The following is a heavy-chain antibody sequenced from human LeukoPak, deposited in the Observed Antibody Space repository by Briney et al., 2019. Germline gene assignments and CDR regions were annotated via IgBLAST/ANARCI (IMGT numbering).Heavy chain of an antibody. Sequence: GGSLRLSCAASGFTFSNYGMHWVRQAPGKGLEWVALISFDGSQKYYADSVKGRFTISRDNSKSTVYLQMNSLRVEDAAVYYCARESIVVVVTGVMYYFDYWGQGTLVTVSS. D-gene: IGHD2-21*02. V-gene: IGHV3-30*02. CDR2: ISFDGSQK. CDR3: ARESIVVVVTGVMYYFDY. CDR1: GFTFSNYG. J-gene: IGHJ4*02.